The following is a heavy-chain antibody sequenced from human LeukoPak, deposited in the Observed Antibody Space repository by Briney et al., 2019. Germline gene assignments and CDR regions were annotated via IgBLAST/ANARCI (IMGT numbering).Heavy chain of an antibody. J-gene: IGHJ4*02. CDR3: ARAGGVPYYYDSSGYALDY. CDR2: ISYDGSNK. CDR1: GFTFSSYA. Sequence: GRSLRLSCAASGFTFSSYAMHWVRQAPGKGLEWVAVISYDGSNKYYADSVKGRFTISRDNSKNTLYLQMNSLRAEDTAVYYCARAGGVPYYYDSSGYALDYWGQGTLVTVSS. D-gene: IGHD3-22*01. V-gene: IGHV3-30-3*01.